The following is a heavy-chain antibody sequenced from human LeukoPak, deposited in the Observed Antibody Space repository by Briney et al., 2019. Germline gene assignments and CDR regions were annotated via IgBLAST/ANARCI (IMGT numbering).Heavy chain of an antibody. D-gene: IGHD3-10*02. CDR2: IYTSGST. V-gene: IGHV4-61*02. J-gene: IGHJ4*02. Sequence: SETLSLTCTVSGGSISSGSYYWSWIRQPAGKGLEWIGRIYTSGSTNHNPSLKSRVTISVDTSKNQFSLKLSSVTAADTAVYYCARDLDVRGVSDYWGQGTLVTVSS. CDR3: ARDLDVRGVSDY. CDR1: GGSISSGSYY.